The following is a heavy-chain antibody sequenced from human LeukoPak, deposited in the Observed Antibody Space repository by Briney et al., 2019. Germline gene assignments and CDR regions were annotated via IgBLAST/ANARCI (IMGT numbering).Heavy chain of an antibody. CDR3: ARGAYGDYYDY. J-gene: IGHJ4*02. Sequence: GGSLRLSCAASGFTFSSYAMSWVRQAPGKGLEWVSTISGSGDTYYADSVKGRFTISRDNSKNTLYLQMNSLRAEDTAVYYCARGAYGDYYDYWGQGTLVTVSS. V-gene: IGHV3-23*01. CDR1: GFTFSSYA. D-gene: IGHD4-17*01. CDR2: ISGSGDT.